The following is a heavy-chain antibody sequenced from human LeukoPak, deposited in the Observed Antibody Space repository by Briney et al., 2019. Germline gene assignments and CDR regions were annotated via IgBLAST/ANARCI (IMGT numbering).Heavy chain of an antibody. D-gene: IGHD3-22*01. J-gene: IGHJ5*02. Sequence: PSETLSLTCTVSGGSISSGSYYWSWIRQPPGKRLEWIGYIYYSGSTNYNPSLKSRVTISVDTSKNQFSLKLSSVTAADTAVYYCARGGYYDSSGYYEGNWFDPWGQGTLVTVSS. CDR2: IYYSGST. V-gene: IGHV4-61*01. CDR3: ARGGYYDSSGYYEGNWFDP. CDR1: GGSISSGSYY.